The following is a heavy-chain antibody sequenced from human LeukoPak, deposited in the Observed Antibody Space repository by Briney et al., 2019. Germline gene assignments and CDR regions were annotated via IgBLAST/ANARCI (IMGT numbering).Heavy chain of an antibody. J-gene: IGHJ4*02. CDR2: IRYDGSNK. CDR1: GFTFSSYG. D-gene: IGHD3-16*02. CDR3: AKDPDDYVWGSYRFYYFDY. Sequence: GGSLRLSCAASGFTFSSYGMHWVRQAPGKGLEWVAFIRYDGSNKYYADSVKGRFTISRDNSKNTLYLQMNSLRAEDTAVYYCAKDPDDYVWGSYRFYYFDYWGQGTLVTVSS. V-gene: IGHV3-30*02.